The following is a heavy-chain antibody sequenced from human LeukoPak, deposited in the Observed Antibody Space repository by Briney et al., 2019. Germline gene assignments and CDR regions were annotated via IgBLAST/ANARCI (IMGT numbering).Heavy chain of an antibody. D-gene: IGHD6-19*01. CDR2: FDPEDGET. CDR1: GYTLTELS. CDR3: AKDLRVAVGRGYFEY. J-gene: IGHJ4*02. V-gene: IGHV1-24*01. Sequence: ASVKVSCKVSGYTLTELSMHWVRQAPGKGLEWMGGFDPEDGETIYAQKFQGRVTMTEDTSTDTAYMELSSLRSEDTAVYYCAKDLRVAVGRGYFEYWGQGTLVTVSS.